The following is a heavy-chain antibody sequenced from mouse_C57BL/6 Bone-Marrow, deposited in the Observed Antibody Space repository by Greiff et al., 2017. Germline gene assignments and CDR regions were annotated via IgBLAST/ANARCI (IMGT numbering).Heavy chain of an antibody. J-gene: IGHJ2*01. CDR2: ISSGSSTI. D-gene: IGHD1-1*02. CDR3: ARRRWFDY. CDR1: GFTFSDYG. V-gene: IGHV5-17*01. Sequence: EVKLMESGGGLVKPGGSLKLSCAASGFTFSDYGMHWVRQAPEKGLEWVAYISSGSSTIYYADTVKGRFTISRDNAKNTLFLQVTSLRSEDTAMYYCARRRWFDYWGQGTTLTVSS.